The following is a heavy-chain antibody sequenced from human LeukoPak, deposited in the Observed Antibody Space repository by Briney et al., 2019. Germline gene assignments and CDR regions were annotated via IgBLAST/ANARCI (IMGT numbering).Heavy chain of an antibody. V-gene: IGHV3-9*03. Sequence: QSGRSLGLSCAASGFTFDDYAMHWVRQAPGKGLEWVSGISWNSGSIGYADSVKGRFTISRDNAKNSLYLQMNSLRAEDMALYYCAKGTYCSSTSCAFDIWGQGTMVTVSS. J-gene: IGHJ3*02. CDR2: ISWNSGSI. CDR1: GFTFDDYA. D-gene: IGHD2-2*01. CDR3: AKGTYCSSTSCAFDI.